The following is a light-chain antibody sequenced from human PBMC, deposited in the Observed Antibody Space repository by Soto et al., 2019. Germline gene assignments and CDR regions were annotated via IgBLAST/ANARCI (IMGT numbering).Light chain of an antibody. CDR2: KAS. Sequence: DTQMTQSPPTLSASVGDRVTITCRASQTISDWLAWYQQKPGKAPKFLIYKASNLEGGVPSRFSGSGSGTEFTLTISNLQPDDFATYYCQQYKSYPLTFGGGTKVEIK. CDR1: QTISDW. CDR3: QQYKSYPLT. V-gene: IGKV1-5*03. J-gene: IGKJ4*01.